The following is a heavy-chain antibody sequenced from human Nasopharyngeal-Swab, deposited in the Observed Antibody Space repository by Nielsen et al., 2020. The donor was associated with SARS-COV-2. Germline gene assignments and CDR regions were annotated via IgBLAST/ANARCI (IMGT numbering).Heavy chain of an antibody. Sequence: ASVKVSCKASGYTFTGYYMHWVRQAPGQGLEWMGWINPNSGGANYAQNLQGRVTMTTDTSTSTAYMELRSLRSDDTAVYYCARGAAASSIQYFSFWGQGTLVTVSS. D-gene: IGHD6-13*01. J-gene: IGHJ1*01. CDR2: INPNSGGA. CDR3: ARGAAASSIQYFSF. CDR1: GYTFTGYY. V-gene: IGHV1-2*02.